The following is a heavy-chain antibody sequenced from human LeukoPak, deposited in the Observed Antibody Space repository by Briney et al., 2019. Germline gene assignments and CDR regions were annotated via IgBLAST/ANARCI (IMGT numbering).Heavy chain of an antibody. J-gene: IGHJ5*02. Sequence: ASVKVSCKASGYTFTGYYMHWVRQAPGQGLEWMGWINPNSGGTNYAQRFQGRVTMTRDTSISTAYMELSSLRYDDTAVYYCATNILVRDIINWFDPWGQGTLVTVSS. V-gene: IGHV1-2*02. CDR3: ATNILVRDIINWFDP. CDR1: GYTFTGYY. D-gene: IGHD3-10*01. CDR2: INPNSGGT.